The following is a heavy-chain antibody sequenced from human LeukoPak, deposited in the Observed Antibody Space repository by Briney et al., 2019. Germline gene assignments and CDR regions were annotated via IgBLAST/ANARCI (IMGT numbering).Heavy chain of an antibody. CDR2: IYHSGST. V-gene: IGHV4-30-2*01. CDR1: GGSISSGGYS. Sequence: PSQTLSLICAVSGGSISSGGYSWSWIRQPPGKGLEWIGYIYHSGSTYYNPSLKSRVTISVDRSKNQFSLKLSSVTAADTAVYYCARGKGWFDPWGQGTLVTVSS. CDR3: ARGKGWFDP. J-gene: IGHJ5*02.